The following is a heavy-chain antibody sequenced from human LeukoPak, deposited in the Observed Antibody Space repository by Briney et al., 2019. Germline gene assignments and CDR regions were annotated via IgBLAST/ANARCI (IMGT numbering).Heavy chain of an antibody. CDR3: ATLPDDSSGYSLDY. Sequence: GRSLRLSCAASGFTFSSYAMQWVRQAPGKGLEWVAVISYDGSNKYYADSVKGRFTISRDNSKNTLYLQMNSLRAEDTAVYYCATLPDDSSGYSLDYWGQGTLVTVSS. CDR1: GFTFSSYA. CDR2: ISYDGSNK. V-gene: IGHV3-30-3*01. D-gene: IGHD3-22*01. J-gene: IGHJ4*02.